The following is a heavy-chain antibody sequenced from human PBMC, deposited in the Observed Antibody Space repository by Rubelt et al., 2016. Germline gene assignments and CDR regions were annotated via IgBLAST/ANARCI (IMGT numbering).Heavy chain of an antibody. CDR1: GYTFTSYY. J-gene: IGHJ4*02. CDR2: INPSGGST. V-gene: IGHV1-46*01. D-gene: IGHD3-10*01. Sequence: QVQLVQSGAEVKKPGASVKVSCKASGYTFTSYYMHWVRQAPGQGLEWMGIINPSGGSTTYAQKFQGRVIMTRDTATSTVYMDLSSLRCEDTAVYYCARVGFYYDSGSYVDWGQGTLVTVSS. CDR3: ARVGFYYDSGSYVD.